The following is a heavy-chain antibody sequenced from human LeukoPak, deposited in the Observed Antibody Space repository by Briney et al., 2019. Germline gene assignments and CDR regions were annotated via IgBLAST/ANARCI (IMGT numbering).Heavy chain of an antibody. Sequence: GGSLRLYCAASGFTFSSYAMSWVRQAPGKGLEWVSAISGSGGSTYYADSVKGRFTISRDNSKNTLYLQMNSLRAEDTAVYYCAKEVWFGELLFHYFDYWGQGTLVTVSS. CDR1: GFTFSSYA. V-gene: IGHV3-23*01. D-gene: IGHD3-10*01. J-gene: IGHJ4*02. CDR3: AKEVWFGELLFHYFDY. CDR2: ISGSGGST.